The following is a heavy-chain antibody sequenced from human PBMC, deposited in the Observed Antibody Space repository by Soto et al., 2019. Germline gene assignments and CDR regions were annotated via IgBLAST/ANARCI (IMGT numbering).Heavy chain of an antibody. CDR2: INHSGST. D-gene: IGHD5-18*01. CDR3: ARGRFSGYSSGGYMDV. Sequence: PSETLSLTCAVYGGSCSGYYWSWIRQPPGKGLEWIGEINHSGSTNYNPSLKSRVTISVDTSKNQFSLKLSSVTAADTAVYYCARGRFSGYSSGGYMDVWGKGTTVTVSS. J-gene: IGHJ6*03. V-gene: IGHV4-34*01. CDR1: GGSCSGYY.